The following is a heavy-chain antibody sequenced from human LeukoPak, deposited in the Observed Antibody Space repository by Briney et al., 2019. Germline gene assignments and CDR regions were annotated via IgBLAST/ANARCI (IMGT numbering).Heavy chain of an antibody. CDR1: GYTFTSYG. CDR2: ISAYNGNT. CDR3: ARDLYDYVWGSYRFLGY. V-gene: IGHV1-18*01. Sequence: ASVKVSCKASGYTFTSYGISWVRQAPGQGLEWMGWISAYNGNTNYAQKLQGRVTMTTDTSTSTAYMELRSLRSDDTAVYYCARDLYDYVWGSYRFLGYWGQRTLVTVSS. D-gene: IGHD3-16*02. J-gene: IGHJ4*02.